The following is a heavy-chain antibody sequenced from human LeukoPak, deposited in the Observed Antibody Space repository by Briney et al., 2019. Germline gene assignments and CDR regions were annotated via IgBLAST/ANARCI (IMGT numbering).Heavy chain of an antibody. CDR1: GYSLSSGYY. Sequence: SETLSLTCTVSGYSLSSGYYWGWIRQPPGKGLEWIGSIYHSGSTYYNPSLKSRVTISVDTSKNQFSLKLSSVTAADTAVYYCAREDFAYYSSSHWGQGTLVTVSS. CDR3: AREDFAYYSSSH. V-gene: IGHV4-38-2*02. J-gene: IGHJ4*02. CDR2: IYHSGST. D-gene: IGHD6-13*01.